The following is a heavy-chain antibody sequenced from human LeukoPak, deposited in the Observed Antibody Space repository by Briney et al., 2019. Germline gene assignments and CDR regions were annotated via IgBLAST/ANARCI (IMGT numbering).Heavy chain of an antibody. CDR3: ARAAKKCYFDD. J-gene: IGHJ4*02. V-gene: IGHV3-53*01. CDR2: VYSGGPT. Sequence: GGSLRLSCAAPGFTVSNSYMNWVRQARGKGLEWVSVVYSGGPTYYAHSVKGRFTISRDNSKNTLYLQMNSLRVEDTAVYYCARAAKKCYFDDWGQGTLVTVSS. CDR1: GFTVSNSY.